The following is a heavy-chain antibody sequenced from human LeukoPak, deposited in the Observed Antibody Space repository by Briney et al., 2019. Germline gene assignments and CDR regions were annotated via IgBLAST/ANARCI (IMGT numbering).Heavy chain of an antibody. Sequence: SETLSLACPVPGGSTSSSNYYCAWLRQPPGKGLEWIGSVNYSGHTYYNPSLKSRVTLSVETSRNQFSLRLSSVTASDTAVYYCTRRSITGASDYWGQGTLVTVSS. CDR2: VNYSGHT. J-gene: IGHJ4*02. CDR1: GGSTSSSNYY. V-gene: IGHV4-39*01. CDR3: TRRSITGASDY. D-gene: IGHD1-20*01.